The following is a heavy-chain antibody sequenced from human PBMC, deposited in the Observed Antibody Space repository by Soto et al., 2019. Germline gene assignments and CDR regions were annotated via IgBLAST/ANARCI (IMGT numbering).Heavy chain of an antibody. Sequence: PSETLSLTCTVSGGSISSGGYYWSWIRQHPGKGLEWIGYIYYSGSTYYNTSLKNRDKISVDTSKNQFSLKLSSVTATDTAVYYCARDPHYGDYWWFDPWGQGTLVTVSS. D-gene: IGHD4-17*01. CDR2: IYYSGST. CDR3: ARDPHYGDYWWFDP. CDR1: GGSISSGGYY. V-gene: IGHV4-31*03. J-gene: IGHJ5*02.